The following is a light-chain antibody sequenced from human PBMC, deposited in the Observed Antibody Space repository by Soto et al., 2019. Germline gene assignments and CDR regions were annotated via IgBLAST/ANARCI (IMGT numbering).Light chain of an antibody. CDR3: CSYAGIRTLI. V-gene: IGLV2-23*01. CDR1: SSDVGIYNL. Sequence: QSVLTQPASVSGSPGQSITISCTGTSSDVGIYNLVSWYQQHPGKAPKLMIYEGNKRPSGVANRFSGSKSGNTASLPISGLQAEDAADYYCCSYAGIRTLIFGGGTKVTVL. J-gene: IGLJ2*01. CDR2: EGN.